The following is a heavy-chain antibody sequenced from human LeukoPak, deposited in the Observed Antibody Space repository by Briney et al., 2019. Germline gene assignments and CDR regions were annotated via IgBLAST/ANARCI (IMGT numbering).Heavy chain of an antibody. V-gene: IGHV4-59*08. D-gene: IGHD3-22*01. CDR2: IYYSGST. CDR1: GDSITSYY. Sequence: PSETLSLTCTVSGDSITSYYWSWIRQPPGKGLVWIGYIYYSGSTNYNPSLKSRVTISVDTSKNQFSLKLSSVTAADTAVYYCARLSPYDSGGYYSQFDCWGQGTLVTVSS. CDR3: ARLSPYDSGGYYSQFDC. J-gene: IGHJ4*02.